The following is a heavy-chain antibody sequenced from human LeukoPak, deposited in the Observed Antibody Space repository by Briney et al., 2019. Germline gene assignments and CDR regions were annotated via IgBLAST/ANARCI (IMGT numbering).Heavy chain of an antibody. Sequence: ASVKVSCKASGYNFNSYGISWVREAPGQGLEWMGWISAYNGEKKYVQKVQGRITMTTDTSTSTAYMELRSLRSDDTAVYYCARSPSWGVVVVAAKTNNDAFDIWGQGTMVTVSS. CDR2: ISAYNGEK. CDR3: ARSPSWGVVVVAAKTNNDAFDI. D-gene: IGHD2-15*01. CDR1: GYNFNSYG. J-gene: IGHJ3*02. V-gene: IGHV1-18*01.